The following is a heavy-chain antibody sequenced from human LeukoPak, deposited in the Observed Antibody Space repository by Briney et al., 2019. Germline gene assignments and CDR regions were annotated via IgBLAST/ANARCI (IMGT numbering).Heavy chain of an antibody. CDR3: AKGPHLGAQG. V-gene: IGHV3-23*01. CDR1: GFTFSSYA. CDR2: ISGSGGST. J-gene: IGHJ4*02. Sequence: GGSLRLSCAASGFTFSSYAMSWFRQAPGKGLEWVSAISGSGGSTYYADAVKGRFTISRDNSKNTLYLKMNSLRAEDTAVYYCAKGPHLGAQGWGQGTLVTVSS.